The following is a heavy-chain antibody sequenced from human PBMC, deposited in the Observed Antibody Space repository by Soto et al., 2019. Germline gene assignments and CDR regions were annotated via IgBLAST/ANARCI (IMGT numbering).Heavy chain of an antibody. CDR2: ISSSSSYI. CDR1: GFTFSSYS. V-gene: IGHV3-21*01. J-gene: IGHJ4*02. D-gene: IGHD3-22*01. CDR3: ASAEYYVDVSGWYY. Sequence: EVQLVESGGGLVKPGGSLRLSCAASGFTFSSYSMNWVRQAPGKGLEWVSSISSSSSYIYYADSVKGRFTISRDNAKNSLYLQMNSLRAEDTAVYYCASAEYYVDVSGWYYWGQGTLVTVSS.